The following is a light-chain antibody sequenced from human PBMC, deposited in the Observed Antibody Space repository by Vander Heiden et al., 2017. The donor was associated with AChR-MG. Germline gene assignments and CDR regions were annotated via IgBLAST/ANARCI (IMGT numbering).Light chain of an antibody. Sequence: SYELTQPPSVSVSPGQTASITCSGDTLGDKYACWHQQKPGQSPVLVIYQDSKRPSGIPERFSGSNSGNTATLTISGTQAMDEADYYCQAWDSSTAVVFGGGTKLPVL. CDR3: QAWDSSTAVV. J-gene: IGLJ2*01. CDR2: QDS. V-gene: IGLV3-1*01. CDR1: TLGDKY.